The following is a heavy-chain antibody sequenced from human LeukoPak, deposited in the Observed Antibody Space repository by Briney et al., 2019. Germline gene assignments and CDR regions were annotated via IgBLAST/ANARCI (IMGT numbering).Heavy chain of an antibody. CDR1: GGSISSSSYY. D-gene: IGHD4-17*01. CDR2: IYYSGST. V-gene: IGHV4-39*07. J-gene: IGHJ6*02. CDR3: ARGPFTTVTTPYYYYYGMDV. Sequence: SETLSLTCTVSGGSISSSSYYWGWIRQPPGKGLEWIGSIYYSGSTYYNPSLKSRVTISVDTSKNQFSLKLSSVTAADTAVYYCARGPFTTVTTPYYYYYGMDVWGQGTTVTVSS.